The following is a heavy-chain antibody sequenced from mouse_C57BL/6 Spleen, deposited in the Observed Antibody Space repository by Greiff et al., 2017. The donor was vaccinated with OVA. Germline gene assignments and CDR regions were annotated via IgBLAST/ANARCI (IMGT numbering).Heavy chain of an antibody. J-gene: IGHJ4*01. V-gene: IGHV1-26*01. CDR1: GYTFTDYY. CDR3: ARALITTEVANAMDY. D-gene: IGHD1-1*01. CDR2: INPNNGGT. Sequence: VQLQQSGPELVKPGASVKISCKASGYTFTDYYMNWVKQSHGQSLEWIGDINPNNGGTSYNQKFKGKATLTVDTSSSTAYMELRSLTSEDSAVYYCARALITTEVANAMDYWGQGTSVTVSS.